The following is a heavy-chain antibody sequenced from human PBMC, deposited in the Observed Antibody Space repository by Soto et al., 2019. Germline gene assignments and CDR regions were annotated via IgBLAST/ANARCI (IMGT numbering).Heavy chain of an antibody. CDR2: IYPGDSDT. V-gene: IGHV5-51*01. D-gene: IGHD5-18*01. Sequence: GESLKISCKGSGYSFTSYWIGWVRQMPGKGLEWMGIIYPGDSDTRYSPSFQGQVTISADKSISTAYLQWSSLKASDTAMYYCASTGSGYSYGADYYYYGMDVWGQGTTVTVSS. CDR1: GYSFTSYW. J-gene: IGHJ6*02. CDR3: ASTGSGYSYGADYYYYGMDV.